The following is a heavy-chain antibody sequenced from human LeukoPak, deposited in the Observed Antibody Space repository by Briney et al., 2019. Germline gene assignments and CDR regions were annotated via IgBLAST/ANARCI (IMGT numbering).Heavy chain of an antibody. CDR2: IYYSGST. D-gene: IGHD3-3*01. J-gene: IGHJ6*03. CDR1: GGSISSYY. V-gene: IGHV4-59*12. CDR3: ARADSYYDFWSGYLYMDV. Sequence: SETLSLTCTVSGGSISSYYWSWIRQPPGKGLEWIGYIYYSGSTYYNPSLKSRVTISVDTSKNQFSLKLSSVTAADTAVYYCARADSYYDFWSGYLYMDVWGKGTTVTVSS.